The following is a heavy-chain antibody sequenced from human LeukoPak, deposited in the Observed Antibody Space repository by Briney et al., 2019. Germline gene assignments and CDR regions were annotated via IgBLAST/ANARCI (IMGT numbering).Heavy chain of an antibody. D-gene: IGHD2-2*01. J-gene: IGHJ4*02. CDR1: GGSFSGYY. V-gene: IGHV4-34*01. Sequence: SETLSLTCAVYGGSFSGYYWSWTRQPPGKGLEWIGEINHSGSTNYNPSLKSRVTISVDTSKNQFSLKLSSVTAADTAVYYCARRKGYCSSTSCRQRGPFDYWGQGTLVTVSS. CDR3: ARRKGYCSSTSCRQRGPFDY. CDR2: INHSGST.